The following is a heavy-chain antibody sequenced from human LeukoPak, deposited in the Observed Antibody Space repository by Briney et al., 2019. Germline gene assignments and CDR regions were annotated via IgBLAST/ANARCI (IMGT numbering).Heavy chain of an antibody. D-gene: IGHD4-17*01. CDR3: ARDMRAYGATYYYYMDV. J-gene: IGHJ6*03. V-gene: IGHV4-61*02. CDR1: GGSISSSSYY. CDR2: IYTSGST. Sequence: SSETLSLTCTVSGGSISSSSYYWSWIRQPAGKGLEWIGRIYTSGSTNYNPSLKSRVTMSVDTSKNQFSLKLSSVTAADTAVYYCARDMRAYGATYYYYMDVWGKGTTITVSS.